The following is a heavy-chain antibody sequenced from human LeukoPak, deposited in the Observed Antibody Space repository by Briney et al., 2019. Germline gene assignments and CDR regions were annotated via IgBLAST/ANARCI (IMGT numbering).Heavy chain of an antibody. J-gene: IGHJ4*02. CDR1: GFTFSSYA. V-gene: IGHV3-30-3*01. D-gene: IGHD3-10*01. Sequence: SGRSLRLSCAASGFTFSSYAMHWVRQAPGKGLEWVAVISYDGSNKYYADSVKGRFTISRDNSKNTLYLQMNSLRAEDTAVYYCARVYYGSGSPRHFDYWGQGTLVTVSS. CDR2: ISYDGSNK. CDR3: ARVYYGSGSPRHFDY.